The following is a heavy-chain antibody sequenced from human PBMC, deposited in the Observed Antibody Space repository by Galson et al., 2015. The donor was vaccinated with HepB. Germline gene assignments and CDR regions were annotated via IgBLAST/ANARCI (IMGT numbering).Heavy chain of an antibody. J-gene: IGHJ4*02. V-gene: IGHV3-7*03. CDR1: GFTFSSYW. Sequence: SLRLSCAASGFTFSSYWMSWVRQAPGKGLEWVANIKQDGSEKYYVDSVKGRFTISRDNAKNSLYLQMNSLRAEDTAVYYCARRGGYDYVWGSYRFSHGYFDYWGQGTLVTVSS. CDR3: ARRGGYDYVWGSYRFSHGYFDY. D-gene: IGHD3-16*02. CDR2: IKQDGSEK.